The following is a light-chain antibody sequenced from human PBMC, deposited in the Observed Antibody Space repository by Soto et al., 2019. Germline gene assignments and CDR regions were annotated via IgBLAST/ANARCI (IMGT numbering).Light chain of an antibody. Sequence: QPLLTRPPSVSGAPGQRVTISCPGRSSTIGAGYDVHWYQHLPGTAPKLLIYDNTNRPSGVPDRFSGSKSGTSASLAITGLQAEDEADYYCQSYDSSLSAPYVFGTGTKVTVL. CDR3: QSYDSSLSAPYV. J-gene: IGLJ1*01. CDR2: DNT. V-gene: IGLV1-40*01. CDR1: SSTIGAGYD.